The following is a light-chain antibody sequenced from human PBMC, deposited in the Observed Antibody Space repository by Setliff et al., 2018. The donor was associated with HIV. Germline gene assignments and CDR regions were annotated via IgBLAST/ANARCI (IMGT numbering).Light chain of an antibody. V-gene: IGLV2-14*02. CDR3: ASRTAGSTPYV. CDR1: SSDVGSYNL. J-gene: IGLJ1*01. CDR2: EVN. Sequence: QSVLTQPASVSGSPGQSITMSCTGTSSDVGSYNLVSWYQQHPGKAPKLMLYEVNKRPSGVSNRFSGSKSGNTASLTISGLQAEDEADYYCASRTAGSTPYVFGTGTKVTVL.